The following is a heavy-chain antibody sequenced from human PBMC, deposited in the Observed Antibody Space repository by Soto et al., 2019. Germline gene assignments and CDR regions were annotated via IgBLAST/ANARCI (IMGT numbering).Heavy chain of an antibody. D-gene: IGHD1-26*01. V-gene: IGHV1-69*12. CDR1: GGTFSSYA. Sequence: QVQLVQSGAEVKKPGSSVKVSCKASGGTFSSYAISWVRQAPGQGLEWMGGIIPIFGTANYAQKFQGRVTLTADEATSTAYMELSSLRSEDTAVYYCASSGSYSFNWCDPWGQGTLVTVSS. CDR2: IIPIFGTA. CDR3: ASSGSYSFNWCDP. J-gene: IGHJ5*02.